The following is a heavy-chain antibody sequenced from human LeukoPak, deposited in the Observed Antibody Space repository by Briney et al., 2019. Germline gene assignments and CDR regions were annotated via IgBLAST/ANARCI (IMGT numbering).Heavy chain of an antibody. CDR2: INHSGST. V-gene: IGHV4-34*01. J-gene: IGHJ4*02. CDR1: GGSFSGYY. Sequence: SETLSLTCAVYGGSFSGYYWSWIRQPPGKGLEWIGEINHSGSTNYNPSLKSRVTISVDTSKNQFSLKLSSVTAADPAVYYCARGPGDYWGQGTLVTVSS. CDR3: ARGPGDY.